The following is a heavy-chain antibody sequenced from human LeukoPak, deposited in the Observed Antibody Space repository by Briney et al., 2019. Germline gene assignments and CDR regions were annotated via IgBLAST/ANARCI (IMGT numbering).Heavy chain of an antibody. CDR2: IYPGDSDT. CDR3: ARPSYYDFWNGYYPDY. CDR1: GYSFTSFW. J-gene: IGHJ4*02. Sequence: GESLKISCKGSGYSFTSFWIGWVRQMPGKGLEWMGIIYPGDSDTRYSPSFQGQVTISVDKSINTAYLQWSSLKASDTAMYYCARPSYYDFWNGYYPDYWGQGTLVTVSS. D-gene: IGHD3-3*01. V-gene: IGHV5-51*01.